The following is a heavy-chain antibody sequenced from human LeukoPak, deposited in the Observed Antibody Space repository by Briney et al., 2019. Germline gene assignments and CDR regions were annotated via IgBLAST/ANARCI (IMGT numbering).Heavy chain of an antibody. Sequence: SVKVSCKASGGTFSSYAISWVRQAPGQGLEWMGGIIPIFGTANYAQKFQGRVTITADESTSTAYMELSSLRSEDTAVYYCARNIAARPAPLFDYWGQGTLVTVSS. CDR3: ARNIAARPAPLFDY. V-gene: IGHV1-69*01. J-gene: IGHJ4*02. CDR1: GGTFSSYA. D-gene: IGHD6-6*01. CDR2: IIPIFGTA.